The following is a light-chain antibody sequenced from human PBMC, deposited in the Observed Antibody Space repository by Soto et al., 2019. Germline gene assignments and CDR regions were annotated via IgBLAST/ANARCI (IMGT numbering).Light chain of an antibody. Sequence: DIVSRYSPDSLAVSMGERATINCKSSQSVLCSSNNKNYLAWYQQKPGQPPKLLIYWASTRESGVPDRFSGSGSGTDFTLTISSLQAEDVAVYYCQQYYSTPYTFGQGTKVDIK. V-gene: IGKV4-1*01. CDR1: QSVLCSSNNKNY. J-gene: IGKJ2*01. CDR3: QQYYSTPYT. CDR2: WAS.